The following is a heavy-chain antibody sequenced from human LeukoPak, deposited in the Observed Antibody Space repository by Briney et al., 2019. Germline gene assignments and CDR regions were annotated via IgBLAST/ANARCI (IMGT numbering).Heavy chain of an antibody. CDR2: INHSGST. V-gene: IGHV4-34*01. CDR3: ARGRRRGSYFQH. CDR1: GGSFSGYY. D-gene: IGHD3-16*01. J-gene: IGHJ1*01. Sequence: SETLSLTCAVYGGSFSGYYWSWIRQPPGKGLEWIGEINHSGSTSYNPSLKSRVTISVDTSKNQFSLKLSSVTAADTAVYYCARGRRRGSYFQHWGQGTLVTVSS.